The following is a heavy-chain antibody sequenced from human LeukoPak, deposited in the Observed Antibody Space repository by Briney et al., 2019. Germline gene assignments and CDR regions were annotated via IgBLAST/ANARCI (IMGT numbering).Heavy chain of an antibody. CDR3: ARGWLAETTVVTPYNY. Sequence: ASVKVSCKASGGTFSSYAISWVRQAPGQGLEWMGGIIPTFGTANYAQKFQGRVTITADESTSTAYMELSSLRSEDTAVYYCARGWLAETTVVTPYNYWGQGTLVTVSS. CDR1: GGTFSSYA. CDR2: IIPTFGTA. V-gene: IGHV1-69*13. J-gene: IGHJ4*02. D-gene: IGHD4-23*01.